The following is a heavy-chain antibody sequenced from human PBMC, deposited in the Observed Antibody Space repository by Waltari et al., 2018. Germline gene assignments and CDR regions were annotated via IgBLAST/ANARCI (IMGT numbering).Heavy chain of an antibody. CDR3: AKDPGRRELLSG. Sequence: EVQLLESGGGLVQPGGSLRLSCAASGFTFSSYAMSWVRQAPGKGLEWVSVIYSGGSTYYADSVKGRFTISRDNSKNTLYLQMNSLRAEDTAVYYCAKDPGRRELLSGRGQGTLVTVSS. CDR2: IYSGGST. CDR1: GFTFSSYA. J-gene: IGHJ4*02. V-gene: IGHV3-23*03. D-gene: IGHD1-26*01.